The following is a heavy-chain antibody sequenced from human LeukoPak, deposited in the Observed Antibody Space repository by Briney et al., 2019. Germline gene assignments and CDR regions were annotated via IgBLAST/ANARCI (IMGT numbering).Heavy chain of an antibody. J-gene: IGHJ5*02. Sequence: SETLSLTCTVSGDSISSYYWSWLRQPPGKGLEWIGYIYTSGSTNYNPSLKSRVTISVDTSKNQFSLKLSSVTAADTAVYYCARHVYGSGSQKMVGFDPWGPGTLVTVSS. V-gene: IGHV4-4*09. CDR3: ARHVYGSGSQKMVGFDP. D-gene: IGHD3-10*01. CDR2: IYTSGST. CDR1: GDSISSYY.